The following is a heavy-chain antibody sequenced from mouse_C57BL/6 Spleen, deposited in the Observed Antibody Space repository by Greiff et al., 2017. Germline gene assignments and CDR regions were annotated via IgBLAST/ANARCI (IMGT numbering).Heavy chain of an antibody. D-gene: IGHD2-4*01. Sequence: QVHVKQSGPGLVQPSQSLSITCTVSGFSLTSYGVHWVRQSPGKGLEWLGVIWRGGSTDYNAAFISRLSISKDNSKSQVFFKMNSLQADDTAIYYCARNLGLRGYFDYWGQGTTLTVSS. CDR3: ARNLGLRGYFDY. V-gene: IGHV2-2*01. J-gene: IGHJ2*01. CDR2: IWRGGST. CDR1: GFSLTSYG.